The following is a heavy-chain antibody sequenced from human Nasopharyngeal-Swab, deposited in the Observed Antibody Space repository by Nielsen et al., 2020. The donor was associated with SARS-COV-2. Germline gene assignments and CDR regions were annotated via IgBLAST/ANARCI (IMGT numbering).Heavy chain of an antibody. CDR1: GGSFSGYY. CDR3: ARGRHIVAMILRYYYYMDV. Sequence: SETLSLTCAVYGGSFSGYYWSWIRQPPGKGLEWIGEINHSGSTNYNPSLKSRVTISVDTSKNQFSLKLSSVTAADTAVYYCARGRHIVAMILRYYYYMDVWGKGTTVTVSS. D-gene: IGHD5-12*01. V-gene: IGHV4-34*01. CDR2: INHSGST. J-gene: IGHJ6*03.